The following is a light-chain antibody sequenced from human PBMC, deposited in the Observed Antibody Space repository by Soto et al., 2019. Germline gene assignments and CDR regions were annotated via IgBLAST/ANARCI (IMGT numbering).Light chain of an antibody. Sequence: QCVLTQPPSVSGAPGQRVTISWTGSSSNIGAGYDVHWYQQLPGTAPKLLIYGNNNRPSGVPDRFSGSKSGTSASLAITGLQAEDEADYYCQSYDSSLSGSLFGGGTKVTVL. CDR2: GNN. J-gene: IGLJ2*01. CDR3: QSYDSSLSGSL. CDR1: SSNIGAGYD. V-gene: IGLV1-40*01.